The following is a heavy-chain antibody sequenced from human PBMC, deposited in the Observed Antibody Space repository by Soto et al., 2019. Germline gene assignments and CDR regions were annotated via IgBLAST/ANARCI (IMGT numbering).Heavy chain of an antibody. CDR2: ISGYNGLT. D-gene: IGHD3-10*01. V-gene: IGHV1-18*04. Sequence: ASVKVSCKASGYTFSNYGISWVRQAPGQGLEWMGWISGYNGLTAYAQNVQGRVTMTIDTPTTTVFMEMTGLRSNDTAVYYCARDEGIRGFDSWGQGTLVTVSA. J-gene: IGHJ4*02. CDR3: ARDEGIRGFDS. CDR1: GYTFSNYG.